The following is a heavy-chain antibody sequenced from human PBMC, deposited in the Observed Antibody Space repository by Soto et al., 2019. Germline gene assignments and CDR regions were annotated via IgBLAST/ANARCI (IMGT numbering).Heavy chain of an antibody. CDR2: ISASGNT. D-gene: IGHD1-1*01. J-gene: IGHJ4*02. V-gene: IGHV4-4*07. Sequence: QVQLQESGPGLVTPSETLSLTCTVSGASFSNSYWSWIRRTAGKGLEWIGRISASGNTNYNPSLKSRVTMSIDTSKIHFSLNVTSVTAADTALYYCAKERGAPAGTAEYWGQGILVTVSS. CDR3: AKERGAPAGTAEY. CDR1: GASFSNSY.